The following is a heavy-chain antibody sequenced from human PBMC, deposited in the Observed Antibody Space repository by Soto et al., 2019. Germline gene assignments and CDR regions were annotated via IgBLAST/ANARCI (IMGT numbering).Heavy chain of an antibody. J-gene: IGHJ4*02. V-gene: IGHV1-46*03. CDR3: ASGLGDCSSTSCYFGYSDY. Sequence: QVQLVQSGAEVKKPGASVKVSCKASGYTFTRYYMQWVRQAPGQGLEWMGIINTSGGSPSFAQKFQGRVTMTRDTSTSTVYMELSSLRSEDTAVYYCASGLGDCSSTSCYFGYSDYWGQGTLVTVSS. CDR1: GYTFTRYY. CDR2: INTSGGSP. D-gene: IGHD2-2*01.